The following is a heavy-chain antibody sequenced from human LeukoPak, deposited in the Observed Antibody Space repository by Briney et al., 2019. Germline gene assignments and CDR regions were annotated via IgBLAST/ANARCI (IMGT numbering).Heavy chain of an antibody. J-gene: IGHJ5*02. CDR2: INHSGST. V-gene: IGHV4-34*01. D-gene: IGHD2-8*01. CDR1: GGSFSGYY. Sequence: PSETLSLTCVVYGGSFSGYYWSWIRQPPGKGLEWIGEINHSGSTNYNPSLKSRVTISVDTSKNQFSLKLSSVTAADTAVYYCARGRVLINWFDPWGQGTLVTVSS. CDR3: ARGRVLINWFDP.